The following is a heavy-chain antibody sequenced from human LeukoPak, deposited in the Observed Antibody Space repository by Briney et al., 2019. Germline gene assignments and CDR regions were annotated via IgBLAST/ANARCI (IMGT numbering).Heavy chain of an antibody. Sequence: ASVKVSCKASGYTFTDYYMHWVRQAPGQGLEWMGWINPNSGGTNYAQKFQGRVTMTRDTSISTAYMELSRLRSGDTAVFYCAREEVIAAAGPTLDYWGQGALVTVSS. CDR2: INPNSGGT. CDR1: GYTFTDYY. D-gene: IGHD6-13*01. CDR3: AREEVIAAAGPTLDY. V-gene: IGHV1-2*02. J-gene: IGHJ4*02.